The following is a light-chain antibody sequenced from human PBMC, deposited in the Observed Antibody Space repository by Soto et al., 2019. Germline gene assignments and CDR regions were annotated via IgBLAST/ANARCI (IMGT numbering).Light chain of an antibody. J-gene: IGKJ2*01. CDR1: QSVSSN. CDR2: GAS. Sequence: EIVMTQSPSTLSVSPGERATLSCRASQSVSSNLAWYQQKPGQAPRLLIYGASTRATGIPARFSGSGSGTEFTLTISSLQSEDFAVYYCQQYNYWPPYTFGQGTKLEIK. V-gene: IGKV3-15*01. CDR3: QQYNYWPPYT.